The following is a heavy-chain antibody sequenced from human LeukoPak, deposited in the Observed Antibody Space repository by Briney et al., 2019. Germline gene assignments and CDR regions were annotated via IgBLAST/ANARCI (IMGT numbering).Heavy chain of an antibody. J-gene: IGHJ4*02. CDR1: GFTFDDYA. Sequence: GGSLRLSCAASGFTFDDYAMHWVRQAPGKGLEWVSGISWNSGSIGYADSVKGRFTISRDNAKNSLYLQMNSLRAEDTALYYCAKALKLGHFDYWGQGTLVTVSS. V-gene: IGHV3-9*01. D-gene: IGHD7-27*01. CDR3: AKALKLGHFDY. CDR2: ISWNSGSI.